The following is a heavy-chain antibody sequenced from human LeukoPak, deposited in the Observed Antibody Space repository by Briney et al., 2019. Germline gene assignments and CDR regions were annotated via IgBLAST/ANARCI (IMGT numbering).Heavy chain of an antibody. CDR2: INHSGST. J-gene: IGHJ5*02. D-gene: IGHD3-9*01. CDR1: GGSFSGYY. V-gene: IGHV4-34*01. CDR3: ARDVLRYFHP. Sequence: SETLSLTCAVYGGSFSGYYWSWIRQPPGKGLEWIGEINHSGSTNYNPSLKSRVIISVDTSKNQFSLKLSPVIAADTAVYYCARDVLRYFHPWGQGTLVTVSS.